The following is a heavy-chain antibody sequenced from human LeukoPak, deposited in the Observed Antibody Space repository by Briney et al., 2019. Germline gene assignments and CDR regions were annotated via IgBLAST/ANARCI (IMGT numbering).Heavy chain of an antibody. D-gene: IGHD2-15*01. V-gene: IGHV4-34*01. CDR3: ASPGGCSGGSCYSVGQAFDI. CDR2: INHSGST. J-gene: IGHJ3*02. CDR1: GGPFSGYY. Sequence: SETLSLTCAVYGGPFSGYYWSWIRQPPGKGLEWIGEINHSGSTNYNPSLKSRVTISVDTSKNQFSLKLSSVTAADTAVYYCASPGGCSGGSCYSVGQAFDIWGQGTMVTVSS.